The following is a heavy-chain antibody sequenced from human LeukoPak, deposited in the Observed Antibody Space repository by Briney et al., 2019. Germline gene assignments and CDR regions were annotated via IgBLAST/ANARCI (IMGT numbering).Heavy chain of an antibody. Sequence: GGSLRLSCAASGFTVSSNYMSWVRQAPGKGLEWVSVIYSGGSTYYADSVKGRFTISRDNSKNTLYLQMNSLRAEDTAVYYCARATMVRDWGNWFDPWGQGTLVTVSS. D-gene: IGHD3-10*01. CDR2: IYSGGST. V-gene: IGHV3-53*01. CDR1: GFTVSSNY. CDR3: ARATMVRDWGNWFDP. J-gene: IGHJ5*02.